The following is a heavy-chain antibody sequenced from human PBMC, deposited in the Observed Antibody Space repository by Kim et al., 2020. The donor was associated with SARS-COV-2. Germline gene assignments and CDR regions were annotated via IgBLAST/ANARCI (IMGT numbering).Heavy chain of an antibody. CDR2: ISYDGSNK. CDR1: GFTFSSYA. Sequence: GGSLRLSCAASGFTFSSYAMHWVRQAPGKGLEWVAVISYDGSNKYYADSVKGRFTISRDNSKNTLYLQMNSLRAEDTAVYYCALTRQQLNDYWGQGTLVTVSS. D-gene: IGHD6-13*01. CDR3: ALTRQQLNDY. V-gene: IGHV3-30-3*01. J-gene: IGHJ4*02.